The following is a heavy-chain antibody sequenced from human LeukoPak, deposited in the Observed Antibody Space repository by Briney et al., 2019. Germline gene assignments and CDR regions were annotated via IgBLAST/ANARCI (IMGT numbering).Heavy chain of an antibody. D-gene: IGHD3-3*01. Sequence: PGGSLRLSCAASGFTFTSYTMNWVRQAPGKGLAWVSSISSSSNYIYYADSVKGRFTISRDNAKNSLYLQMNSLRAEDTAVYYCARDRITVFGEVESWGQGTLVTVSS. J-gene: IGHJ4*02. CDR2: ISSSSNYI. V-gene: IGHV3-21*01. CDR3: ARDRITVFGEVES. CDR1: GFTFTSYT.